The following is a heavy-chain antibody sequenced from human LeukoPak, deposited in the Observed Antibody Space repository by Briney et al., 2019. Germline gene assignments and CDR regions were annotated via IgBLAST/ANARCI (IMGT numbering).Heavy chain of an antibody. D-gene: IGHD1-14*01. Sequence: SPTLSLTCPVYARSITSYYWSSTRHPPGNGLEWIGYIYYCGSTNYNPSLKSRVTISVDTSKNQFSLKLSSVTAADTAVYYCARTPPKVGFDYWGQGTLVTVSS. V-gene: IGHV4-59*08. CDR3: ARTPPKVGFDY. J-gene: IGHJ4*02. CDR2: IYYCGST. CDR1: ARSITSYY.